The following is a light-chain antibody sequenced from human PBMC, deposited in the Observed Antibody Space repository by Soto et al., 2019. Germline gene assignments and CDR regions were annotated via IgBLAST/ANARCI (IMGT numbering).Light chain of an antibody. CDR2: QVS. Sequence: VVMTQSPLSLPVTLGQPASLSCRSSQSLVYSDGNTYLHWFQQRPGQSPRRLIYQVSNRDSGVPDRFSGSGSGTDFTLKISRVEADDVGVYYCMQDIYWPSTFGQGTKVDI. V-gene: IGKV2-30*01. CDR1: QSLVYSDGNTY. CDR3: MQDIYWPST. J-gene: IGKJ1*01.